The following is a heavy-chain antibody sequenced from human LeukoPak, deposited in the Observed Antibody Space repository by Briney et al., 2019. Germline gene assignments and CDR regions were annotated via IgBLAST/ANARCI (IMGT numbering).Heavy chain of an antibody. V-gene: IGHV1-2*04. CDR2: INPNSGGT. CDR1: GYTFTGYY. D-gene: IGHD2-2*01. Sequence: GASVKVSCKASGYTFTGYYMHWVRQAPGQGLEWMGWINPNSGGTNYAQKFQGWVTMTRNTSISTAYMELSSLRSEDTAVYYCTTDTKYEGSYWGQGTLVTVSS. J-gene: IGHJ4*02. CDR3: TTDTKYEGSY.